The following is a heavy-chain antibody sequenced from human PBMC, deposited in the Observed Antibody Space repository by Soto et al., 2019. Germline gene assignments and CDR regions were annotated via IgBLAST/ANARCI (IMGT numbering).Heavy chain of an antibody. J-gene: IGHJ6*02. V-gene: IGHV3-33*01. CDR3: ARRSGPEDGMDV. CDR1: GFTFSSYG. Sequence: PGGSLRLSCAASGFTFSSYGMHWVRQAPGKGLEWVAVIWYDGSNKYYADSVKGRFTISRDNSKNTLYLQMNSLRAEDTAVYYCARRSGPEDGMDVWGQGTTVTVSS. CDR2: IWYDGSNK.